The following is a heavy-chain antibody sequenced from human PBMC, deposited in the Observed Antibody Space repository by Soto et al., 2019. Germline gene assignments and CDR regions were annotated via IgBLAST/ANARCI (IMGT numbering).Heavy chain of an antibody. D-gene: IGHD2-2*02. Sequence: PSETLSLTCTVSGGSISSGGYYWSRIRQHPGKGLEWIGYIYYSGSTYYNPSLKSRVTISVDTSKNQFSLKLSSVTAAGTAVYYCARDPGFSCSSTSCYTAGYYGMDVWGQGTTVTVSS. CDR1: GGSISSGGYY. J-gene: IGHJ6*02. CDR3: ARDPGFSCSSTSCYTAGYYGMDV. V-gene: IGHV4-31*03. CDR2: IYYSGST.